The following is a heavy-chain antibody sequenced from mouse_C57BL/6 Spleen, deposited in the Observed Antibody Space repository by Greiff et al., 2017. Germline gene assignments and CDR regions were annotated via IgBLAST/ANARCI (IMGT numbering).Heavy chain of an antibody. Sequence: EVKLVESGGGLVKPGGSLKLSCAASGFTFSSYAMSWVRQTPEKRLEWVATMSDGGSYTYYPDNVKGRFTISRDNAKNNLYLQMSHLKSEDTAMYYCARDPGEGDFDYWGQGTTLTVSS. D-gene: IGHD4-1*01. J-gene: IGHJ2*01. CDR3: ARDPGEGDFDY. V-gene: IGHV5-4*01. CDR1: GFTFSSYA. CDR2: MSDGGSYT.